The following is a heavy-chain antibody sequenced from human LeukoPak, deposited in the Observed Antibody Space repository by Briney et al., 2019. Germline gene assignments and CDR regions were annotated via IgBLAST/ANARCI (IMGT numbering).Heavy chain of an antibody. CDR2: ISSSGSTI. Sequence: GGSLRLSCAASGFTSSSYEMNWVRPAPGKGLGWVSYISSSGSTIYYADSVKGRFTISRHNAKNSLYLQMNSLRAEDTAVYYCARSITIFSVVIRWGMDVWGQGTTVTVSS. J-gene: IGHJ6*02. D-gene: IGHD3-3*01. CDR1: GFTSSSYE. CDR3: ARSITIFSVVIRWGMDV. V-gene: IGHV3-48*03.